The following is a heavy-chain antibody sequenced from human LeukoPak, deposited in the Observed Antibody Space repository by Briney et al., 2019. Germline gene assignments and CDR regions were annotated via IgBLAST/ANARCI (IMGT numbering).Heavy chain of an antibody. CDR1: GYTFTSYD. J-gene: IGHJ5*02. CDR2: MNPKSAHT. D-gene: IGHD3-10*01. CDR3: TRGPSYHSKWVGGMWFDP. V-gene: IGHV1-8*02. Sequence: ASVKVFCKASGYTFTSYDINWVRQASGHGLEWMGWMNPKSAHTGLAQRFQGRVTLTRNTSISTAYMELSSLTSEDTAMYYCTRGPSYHSKWVGGMWFDPWGQGTLVSASS.